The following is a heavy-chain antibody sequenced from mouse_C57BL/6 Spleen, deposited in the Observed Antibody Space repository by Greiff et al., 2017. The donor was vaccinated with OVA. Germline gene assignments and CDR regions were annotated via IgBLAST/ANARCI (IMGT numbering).Heavy chain of an antibody. J-gene: IGHJ3*01. Sequence: EVKLLESGGGLVQPKGSLKLSCAASGFTFNTYAMHWVRQAPGKGLEWVARIRSKSSNSATYYADSVKDRFTISRDDSQSMLYLQMNNLKTEDTAMYYCVRDGVTPCAYWGQGTLVTVSA. D-gene: IGHD2-2*01. V-gene: IGHV10-3*01. CDR2: IRSKSSNSAT. CDR1: GFTFNTYA. CDR3: VRDGVTPCAY.